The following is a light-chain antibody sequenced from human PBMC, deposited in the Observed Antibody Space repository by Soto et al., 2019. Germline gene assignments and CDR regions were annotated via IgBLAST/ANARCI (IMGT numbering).Light chain of an antibody. CDR1: SSDVGAYKF. Sequence: QSVLTQPPSASGSPGQSVTISCTGTSSDVGAYKFVSWYQLHPGKAPKLMIYEVNVQPSGVPDRFSGSKSGNTASLTVSGLQVEDEADYYCSSYGGRSNLVFGGGTKLTVL. CDR3: SSYGGRSNLV. V-gene: IGLV2-8*01. J-gene: IGLJ2*01. CDR2: EVN.